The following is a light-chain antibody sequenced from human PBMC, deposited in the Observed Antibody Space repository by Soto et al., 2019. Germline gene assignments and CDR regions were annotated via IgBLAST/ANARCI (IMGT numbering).Light chain of an antibody. CDR3: ATWDDSLSGGV. J-gene: IGLJ3*02. CDR1: SSNIGSNY. CDR2: RNN. Sequence: QSALPQPPSASGTPGQRVTISCSGSSSNIGSNYVYWYQQLPGTAPKLLIYRNNQRPSGVPDRFSGSKSGTSASLAISGLRSEDEADYYCATWDDSLSGGVFGGGTKVTVL. V-gene: IGLV1-47*01.